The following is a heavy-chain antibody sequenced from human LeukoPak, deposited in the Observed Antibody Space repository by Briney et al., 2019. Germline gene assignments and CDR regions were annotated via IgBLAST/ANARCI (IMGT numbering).Heavy chain of an antibody. Sequence: GGSLRLSCAASGFTFSNTWMNWVRQAPGKGLEWVSSITSSSSYIYYADSVKGRFTISRDNAKNSLYLQMNSLRAADTAVYYCARSRIVGASTLLIYWPQDTLVSVFS. CDR3: ARSRIVGASTLLIY. CDR1: GFTFSNTW. D-gene: IGHD1-26*01. CDR2: ITSSSSYI. V-gene: IGHV3-21*01. J-gene: IGHJ1*01.